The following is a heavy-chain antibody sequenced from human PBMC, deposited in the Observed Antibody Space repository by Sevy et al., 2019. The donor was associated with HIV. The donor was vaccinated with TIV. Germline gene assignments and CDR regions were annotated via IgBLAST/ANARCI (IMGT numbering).Heavy chain of an antibody. CDR3: AGPFCSGGSCYRWYFDV. CDR2: VSHYNGKT. Sequence: ASVKVSCKASGYTFTSFGITWVRQAPGQGLEWVGWVSHYNGKTKYAQKLQGRVTMTTDTSTRTAYMELRSLGSDDTAGYYWAGPFCSGGSCYRWYFDVWGQGTLVTVSS. V-gene: IGHV1-18*01. J-gene: IGHJ4*02. D-gene: IGHD2-15*01. CDR1: GYTFTSFG.